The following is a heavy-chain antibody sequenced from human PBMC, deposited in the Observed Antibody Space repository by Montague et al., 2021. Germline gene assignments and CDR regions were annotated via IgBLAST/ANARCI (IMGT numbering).Heavy chain of an antibody. CDR3: ARVFSSWYVGWFDP. D-gene: IGHD6-13*01. J-gene: IGHJ5*02. CDR1: GGAISSSSCY. V-gene: IGHV4-39*07. CDR2: IYYSGNS. Sequence: SETLSLTCNVSGGAISSSSCYWGWIRQSPGKGLEWIGSIYYSGNSFYQPSLKSRITMAVDTSKNQFSLKLSSVTAADTAIYYCARVFSSWYVGWFDPWGQGTLVTVSS.